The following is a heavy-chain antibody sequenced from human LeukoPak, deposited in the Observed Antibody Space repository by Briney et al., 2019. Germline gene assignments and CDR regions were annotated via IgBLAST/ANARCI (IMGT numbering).Heavy chain of an antibody. Sequence: ASVKVSCKASGYTFTSYYMHWVRQAPGQGLEWMGIINPSGGSTSYAQKFQGRVAMTRDTSTSTVYMELSSLRSEDTAVYYCARGSQTRKLQQLGFDYWGQGTLVTVSS. CDR2: INPSGGST. V-gene: IGHV1-46*01. CDR1: GYTFTSYY. CDR3: ARGSQTRKLQQLGFDY. J-gene: IGHJ4*02. D-gene: IGHD6-13*01.